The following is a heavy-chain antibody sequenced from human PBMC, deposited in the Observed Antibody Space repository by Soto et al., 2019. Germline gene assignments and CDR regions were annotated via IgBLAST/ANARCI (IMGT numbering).Heavy chain of an antibody. D-gene: IGHD4-17*01. CDR3: AKISGGQTVNGYIAY. CDR2: LSGNGGTT. CDR1: GFTFSSYA. V-gene: IGHV3-23*01. J-gene: IGHJ4*02. Sequence: EVQLLESGGGLVQPGGSLRLSCAASGFTFSSYAMTWGRQAPGKGLEWVSGLSGNGGTTYYADSVKGRFTVSRDNSKNTLYLQLNSLRVEDTGIYYCAKISGGQTVNGYIAYWGQGTLVTVSS.